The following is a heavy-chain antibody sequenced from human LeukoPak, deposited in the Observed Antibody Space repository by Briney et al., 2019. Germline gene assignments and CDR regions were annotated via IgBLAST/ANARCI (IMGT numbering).Heavy chain of an antibody. CDR3: ARGDFWSGYAIDAFDI. CDR1: GFTFDDYA. CDR2: ITWNSGSI. D-gene: IGHD3-3*01. J-gene: IGHJ3*02. V-gene: IGHV3-9*01. Sequence: GRSLRLSCAASGFTFDDYATHWVRQAPGKGLEWVSGITWNSGSIVYADSVKGRFTISRDNAKNSLYLQMNSLRAEDTAVYYCARGDFWSGYAIDAFDIWGQGTMVTVSS.